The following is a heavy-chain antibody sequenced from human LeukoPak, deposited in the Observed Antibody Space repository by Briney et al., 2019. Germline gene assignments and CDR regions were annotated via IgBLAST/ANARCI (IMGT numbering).Heavy chain of an antibody. CDR3: AKEEGGYQLLLVFDY. CDR2: ISGSGGST. CDR1: GFTFSSYG. V-gene: IGHV3-23*01. Sequence: GGSLRLSCAASGFTFSSYGMSWVRQAPGKGLEWVSAISGSGGSTYYADSVKGRFTISRDNSKNTLYLQMNSLRAEDTAVYYCAKEEGGYQLLLVFDYWGQGTLVTVSS. J-gene: IGHJ4*02. D-gene: IGHD2-2*01.